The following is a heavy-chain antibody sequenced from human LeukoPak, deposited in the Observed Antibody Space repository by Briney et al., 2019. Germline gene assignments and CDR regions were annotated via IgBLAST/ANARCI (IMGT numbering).Heavy chain of an antibody. CDR3: ARSVLGYSYGLHIDY. J-gene: IGHJ4*02. Sequence: PSETLSLTCTVSGGSISSYYWSWIRQSPGEGLEWIGYIHYRGSTNYNPSLKSRVTISVDPSKNQFSLKLSSLPAADTAVYYCARSVLGYSYGLHIDYWGQGTLVTVSS. CDR1: GGSISSYY. CDR2: IHYRGST. V-gene: IGHV4-59*01. D-gene: IGHD5-18*01.